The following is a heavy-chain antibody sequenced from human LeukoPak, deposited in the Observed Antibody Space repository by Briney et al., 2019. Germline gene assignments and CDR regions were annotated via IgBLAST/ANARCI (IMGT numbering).Heavy chain of an antibody. CDR3: ARSTYCGGDCYEGVDY. D-gene: IGHD2-21*02. Sequence: ASVKVSCKASGGTFSSYAFSWVRQAPGQGLEWMGGIIPIFGTANYAQKFQGRVTITTDESTSTAYMELSSLRSEDTAVYYYARSTYCGGDCYEGVDYWGQGTLVTVSS. CDR1: GGTFSSYA. J-gene: IGHJ4*02. V-gene: IGHV1-69*05. CDR2: IIPIFGTA.